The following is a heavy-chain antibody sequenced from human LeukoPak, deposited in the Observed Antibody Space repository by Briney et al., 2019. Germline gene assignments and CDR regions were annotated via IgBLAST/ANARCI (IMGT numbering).Heavy chain of an antibody. D-gene: IGHD1-7*01. Sequence: ASVKVSCKASGYTFTSYYMHWVRQAPGQGLEWMGIINPSGGSTSYAQKFQGRVTMTRDTSTSTVYMELSSLRSEDTAVYYCARGSRADWNCGSLLDYWGQGTLVTVSS. CDR2: INPSGGST. CDR1: GYTFTSYY. CDR3: ARGSRADWNCGSLLDY. J-gene: IGHJ4*02. V-gene: IGHV1-46*01.